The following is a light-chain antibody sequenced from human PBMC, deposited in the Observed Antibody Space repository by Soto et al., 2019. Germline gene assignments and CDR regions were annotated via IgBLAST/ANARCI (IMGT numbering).Light chain of an antibody. V-gene: IGKV3-15*01. Sequence: EIVMTQSPATLSVSPGERATLSCRASQSVSSGLAWYQQKPGQAPRLLIYGASTRATGIPARFSGSGSGTEFTLTINSLQSEDFAVYYCQHYNYWPYTFGQGTKVDIK. CDR3: QHYNYWPYT. CDR1: QSVSSG. CDR2: GAS. J-gene: IGKJ2*01.